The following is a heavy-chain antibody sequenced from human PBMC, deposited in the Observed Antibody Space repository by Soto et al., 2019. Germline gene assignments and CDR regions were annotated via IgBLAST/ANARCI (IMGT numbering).Heavy chain of an antibody. CDR1: GYSVTTDYY. Sequence: PSETLSLTRAVSGYSVTTDYYWAWIRQPPGRGLEGRGTLHHRGTTFYNPSLRSRVTLSGDTSNNQFSLKLRAVTAADTAVHFCARERSAYTVTSSSADFDPWGQGTLVTVS. CDR3: ARERSAYTVTSSSADFDP. J-gene: IGHJ5*02. V-gene: IGHV4-38-2*02. CDR2: LHHRGTT. D-gene: IGHD4-4*01.